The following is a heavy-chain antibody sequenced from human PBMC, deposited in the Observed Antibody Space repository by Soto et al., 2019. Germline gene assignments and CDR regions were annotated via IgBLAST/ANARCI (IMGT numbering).Heavy chain of an antibody. CDR1: GFTFSSYA. V-gene: IGHV3-30-3*01. CDR2: ISYDGSNK. J-gene: IGHJ6*02. D-gene: IGHD3-3*01. CDR3: ARAQYDFWSGYYPHYYHYYGMDV. Sequence: PGGSLILSCAASGFTFSSYAMHWVRQAPGKGLEWVAVISYDGSNKYYADSVKGRFTISRDNSKNTLYPQMNSLRAEDTAVYYCARAQYDFWSGYYPHYYHYYGMDVWGQGTTVTVSS.